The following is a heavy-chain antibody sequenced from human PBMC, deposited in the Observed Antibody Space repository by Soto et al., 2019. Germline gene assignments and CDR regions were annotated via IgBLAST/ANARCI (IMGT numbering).Heavy chain of an antibody. D-gene: IGHD5-18*01. CDR2: IYYSGST. Sequence: SETLSLTCTVSGGSVSSGSYYWSWIRQPPGKGLEWIGYIYYSGSTNYNPSLKSRVTISVDTSKNQFPLKLSSVTAADTAVYYCARVGGYSYGYTGNFGYWGQGTLVTVSS. V-gene: IGHV4-61*01. CDR1: GGSVSSGSYY. CDR3: ARVGGYSYGYTGNFGY. J-gene: IGHJ4*02.